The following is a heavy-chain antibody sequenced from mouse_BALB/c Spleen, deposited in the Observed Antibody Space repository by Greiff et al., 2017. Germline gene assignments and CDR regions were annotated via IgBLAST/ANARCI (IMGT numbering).Heavy chain of an antibody. CDR3: AIITTVRLGRDWFAY. V-gene: IGHV14-3*02. CDR2: IDPANGNT. CDR1: GFNIKDTY. D-gene: IGHD1-2*01. Sequence: EVQLQQSGAELVKPGASVKLSCTASGFNIKDTYMHWVKQRPEQGLEWIGRIDPANGNTKYDPKFQGKATITADTSSNTAYLQLSSLTSEDTAVYYCAIITTVRLGRDWFAYWGQGTLVTVSA. J-gene: IGHJ3*01.